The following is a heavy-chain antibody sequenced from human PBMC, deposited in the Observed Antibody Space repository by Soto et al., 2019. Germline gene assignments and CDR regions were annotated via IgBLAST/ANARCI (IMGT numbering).Heavy chain of an antibody. D-gene: IGHD7-27*01. V-gene: IGHV4-39*01. J-gene: IGHJ3*02. CDR3: PRHVNPWAQGAFDI. Sequence: QLQLQESGPGLVKPSETLSLTCTVSGGSISSSSYYWGWIRQPPGKGLEWIGSIYYSGSTYYNPSVTSCVTISVDTSKNQFSLNLSSVTAADTAVYYCPRHVNPWAQGAFDIWGQGTMVTVSS. CDR1: GGSISSSSYY. CDR2: IYYSGST.